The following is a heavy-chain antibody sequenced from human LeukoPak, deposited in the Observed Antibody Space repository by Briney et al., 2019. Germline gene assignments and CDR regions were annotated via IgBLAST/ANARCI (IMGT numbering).Heavy chain of an antibody. D-gene: IGHD3-9*01. CDR1: GGSISTDSYY. J-gene: IGHJ5*02. CDR2: IYTSGST. Sequence: SQTLSLTCTVSGGSISTDSYYWNWIRQPAGNGLEWIGRIYTSGSTNYNPSLKSRVTISVDTSKNQFSLKLSSVTAADTAVYYCARYGLDYDILTGYYIHPVWFDPWGQGTLVTVSS. V-gene: IGHV4-61*02. CDR3: ARYGLDYDILTGYYIHPVWFDP.